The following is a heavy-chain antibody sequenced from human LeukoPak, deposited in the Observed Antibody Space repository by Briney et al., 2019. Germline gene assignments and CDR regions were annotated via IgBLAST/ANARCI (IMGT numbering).Heavy chain of an antibody. CDR3: AKSLGIAARRENYFDY. CDR1: GFSFSSYAMSSYA. D-gene: IGHD6-6*01. J-gene: IGHJ4*02. Sequence: GGSLRLSCAATGFSFSSYAMSSYAMNWVRQAPGKGLEWVSAISGSGGSTYYADSVKGRFTISRDNSKNTLYLQMNSLRAEDTAVYYCAKSLGIAARRENYFDYWGQGTLVTVSS. CDR2: ISGSGGST. V-gene: IGHV3-23*01.